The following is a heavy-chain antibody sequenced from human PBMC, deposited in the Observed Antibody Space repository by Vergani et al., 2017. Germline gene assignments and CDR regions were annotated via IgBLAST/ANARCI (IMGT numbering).Heavy chain of an antibody. V-gene: IGHV3-15*01. CDR1: GFTLSNAW. Sequence: EVQLVESGGGLVKPGGSLRLSCAASGFTLSNAWMSWVRQAPGKGLEWVGRIKSKTDGGTTEYAAPWKGRITISRDDSKNTRYLQMNSLKTWDTAVYYCTTDVVTARYLPYYYYGMDVWGQGTTVTVSS. D-gene: IGHD2-21*02. CDR2: IKSKTDGGTT. CDR3: TTDVVTARYLPYYYYGMDV. J-gene: IGHJ6*02.